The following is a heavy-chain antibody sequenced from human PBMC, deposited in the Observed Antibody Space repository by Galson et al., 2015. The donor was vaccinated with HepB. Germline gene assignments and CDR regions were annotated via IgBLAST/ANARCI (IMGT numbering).Heavy chain of an antibody. V-gene: IGHV1-3*01. J-gene: IGHJ3*02. D-gene: IGHD3-9*01. Sequence: SVKVSCKASGYTFTSYAMHRVRQAPGQRLEWMGWINAGNGNTKYSQKFQGRVTITRDTSASTAYMELSSLRSEDTAVYCCARDRKPILTGYLVVNDAFDIWGQGTMVTVSS. CDR2: INAGNGNT. CDR1: GYTFTSYA. CDR3: ARDRKPILTGYLVVNDAFDI.